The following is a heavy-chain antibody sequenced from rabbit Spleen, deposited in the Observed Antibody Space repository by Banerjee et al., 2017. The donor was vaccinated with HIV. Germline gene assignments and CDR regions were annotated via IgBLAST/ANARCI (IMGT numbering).Heavy chain of an antibody. V-gene: IGHV1S45*01. J-gene: IGHJ3*01. CDR2: INVVTGKA. CDR1: GFSFSNKAV. CDR3: TTIITLYNGHGFAMKL. D-gene: IGHD6-1*01. Sequence: QEQLVESGGGLVQPEGSLTLTCTASGFSFSNKAVMCWVRQAPGKGLEWIACINVVTGKAVYASWAKGRYTFSKTSSTTVTLQMTSLTAADTATYFCTTIITLYNGHGFAMKLWGQGTLVTVS.